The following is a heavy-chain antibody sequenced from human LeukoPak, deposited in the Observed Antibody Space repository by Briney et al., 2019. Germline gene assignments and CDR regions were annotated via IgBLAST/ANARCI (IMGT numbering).Heavy chain of an antibody. V-gene: IGHV1-69*05. CDR3: ARDRRYCSSTSCYTHAFDI. D-gene: IGHD2-2*02. CDR2: IIPIFGTA. Sequence: ASVKVSCKASRGTFSSYAISWVRQAPGQGLEWVGGIIPIFGTANYAQKFQGRVTITTDESTSTAYMELSSLRSEDTAVYYCARDRRYCSSTSCYTHAFDIWGQGTMVTVSS. CDR1: RGTFSSYA. J-gene: IGHJ3*02.